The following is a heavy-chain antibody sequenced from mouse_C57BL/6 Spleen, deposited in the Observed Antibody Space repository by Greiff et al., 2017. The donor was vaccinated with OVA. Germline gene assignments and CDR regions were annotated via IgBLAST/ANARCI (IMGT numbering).Heavy chain of an antibody. CDR3: ARGITTVEGFDY. Sequence: QVQLQQSGPELVKPGASVKISCKASGYAFSSSWMNWVKQRPGKGLEWIGRIYPGDGDTNYNGKFKGKATLTADKSSSTAYMQLSSLTSEDSAVYFCARGITTVEGFDYWGQGTTLTVSS. V-gene: IGHV1-82*01. CDR2: IYPGDGDT. J-gene: IGHJ2*01. D-gene: IGHD1-1*01. CDR1: GYAFSSSW.